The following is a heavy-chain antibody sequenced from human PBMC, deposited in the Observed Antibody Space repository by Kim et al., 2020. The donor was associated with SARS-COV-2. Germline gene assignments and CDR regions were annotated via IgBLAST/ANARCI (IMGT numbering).Heavy chain of an antibody. Sequence: SETLSLTCTVSGGSISSYYWSWIRQPPGKGLEWIGYIYYSGGTNYNPSLKSRVTISVDTSKNQLSLNLTSVTAADTALYYCARYGSGTYPRFDYWGHGALVTVSS. CDR3: ARYGSGTYPRFDY. CDR1: GGSISSYY. J-gene: IGHJ4*01. CDR2: IYYSGGT. V-gene: IGHV4-59*01. D-gene: IGHD3-10*01.